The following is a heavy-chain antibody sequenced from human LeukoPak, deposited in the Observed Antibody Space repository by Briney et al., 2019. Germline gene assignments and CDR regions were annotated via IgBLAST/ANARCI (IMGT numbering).Heavy chain of an antibody. CDR2: INPNGGGT. J-gene: IGHJ1*01. Sequence: ASVKVSCKASGYTFTSYYMHWVRQAPGQGLEWMGIINPNGGGTNYAQKFQGRVTMTRDMSTSTVYMELSSLRSEDTAVYYCARVPYYYDSSGPSPEYFQHWGQGTLVTVSS. CDR1: GYTFTSYY. V-gene: IGHV1-46*01. CDR3: ARVPYYYDSSGPSPEYFQH. D-gene: IGHD3-22*01.